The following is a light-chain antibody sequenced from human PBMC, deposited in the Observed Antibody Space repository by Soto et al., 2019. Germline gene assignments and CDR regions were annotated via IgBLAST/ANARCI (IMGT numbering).Light chain of an antibody. J-gene: IGLJ2*01. V-gene: IGLV3-21*04. Sequence: SSELTQPPSVSVAPGKTARITCGGNNIGIKSVHWYQQKPGQAPVLVIYYDTDRPSGIPERFSGSNSGNTATLTISRVEAGDEADYYCQVWDSSSDHVVFGGGTKLTVL. CDR1: NIGIKS. CDR2: YDT. CDR3: QVWDSSSDHVV.